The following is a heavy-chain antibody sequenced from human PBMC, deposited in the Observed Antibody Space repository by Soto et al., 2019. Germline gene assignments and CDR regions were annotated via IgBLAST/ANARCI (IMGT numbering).Heavy chain of an antibody. CDR2: IWYDGSNK. Sequence: QVQLVESGGGVVQPGRSLRLSCAASGFTFSSYGMHWVRQAPGKGLEWVAVIWYDGSNKYYADSVKGRFTSSRDNSKNALYLQMNSLRDEDTAVYYCARDDQELIVVVPAALDYWGRGTLVTVSS. CDR3: ARDDQELIVVVPAALDY. V-gene: IGHV3-33*01. J-gene: IGHJ4*02. D-gene: IGHD2-2*01. CDR1: GFTFSSYG.